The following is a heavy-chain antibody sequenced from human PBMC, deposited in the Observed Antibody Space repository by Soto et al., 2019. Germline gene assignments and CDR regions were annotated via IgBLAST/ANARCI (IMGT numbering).Heavy chain of an antibody. J-gene: IGHJ6*02. CDR1: GFSVSSNY. CDR2: IYSGGRT. CDR3: ARDRFTIFGVAAYGMDV. V-gene: IGHV3-53*01. D-gene: IGHD3-3*01. Sequence: GGSLRLSCAASGFSVSSNYMSWVRQAPGKGLEWVSIIYSGGRTYYADSVKGRFTISRDNSKNTLYLQMNSLRAEDTAVYYCARDRFTIFGVAAYGMDVWGQGTTVTVSS.